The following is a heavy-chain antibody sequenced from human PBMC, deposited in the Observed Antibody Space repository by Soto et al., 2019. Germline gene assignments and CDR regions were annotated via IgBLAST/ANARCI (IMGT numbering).Heavy chain of an antibody. D-gene: IGHD1-26*01. J-gene: IGHJ6*02. Sequence: SAELCCADSGYKKNICTMRWVRQEKGQGLEWMGRIIPIFSQTNYAQKFQGRVTINADRSTSTVDMELSGLTSEDTAVYYCARGGVGAAGGMDVWGQGTTVTVSS. CDR2: IIPIFSQT. CDR1: GYKKNICT. CDR3: ARGGVGAAGGMDV. V-gene: IGHV1-69*08.